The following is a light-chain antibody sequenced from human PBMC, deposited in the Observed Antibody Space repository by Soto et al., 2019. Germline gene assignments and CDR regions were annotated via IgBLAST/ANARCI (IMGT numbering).Light chain of an antibody. V-gene: IGKV3-15*01. CDR1: QNVFSN. CDR3: QQYNPWPPVT. J-gene: IGKJ5*01. CDR2: GAS. Sequence: EIVMTQSPGTLSVAPGERATLSCRASQNVFSNVAWYQQRPGQPPRLLISGASTRATGVSARFSASGSGEEFPLPNPTLQFENFAVYFCQQYNPWPPVTFGQGNRLEIK.